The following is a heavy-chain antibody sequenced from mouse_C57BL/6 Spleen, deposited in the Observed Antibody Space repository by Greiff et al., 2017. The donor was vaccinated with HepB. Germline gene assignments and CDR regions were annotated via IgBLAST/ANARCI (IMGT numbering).Heavy chain of an antibody. Sequence: QVQLQQSGAELVRPGASVTLSCKASGYTFTDYEMHWVKQTPVHGLEWIGAIDPETGGTAYNQKFKGKAILTADKSSSTAYMELRSLTSEDSAVYYCTTELGRGFAYWGQGTLVTVSA. CDR2: IDPETGGT. V-gene: IGHV1-15*01. CDR3: TTELGRGFAY. CDR1: GYTFTDYE. D-gene: IGHD4-1*01. J-gene: IGHJ3*01.